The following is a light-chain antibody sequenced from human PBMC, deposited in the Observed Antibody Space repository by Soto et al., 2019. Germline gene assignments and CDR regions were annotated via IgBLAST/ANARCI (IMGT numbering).Light chain of an antibody. J-gene: IGKJ1*01. Sequence: EIVLTQSPATLSLSPGERATLSCRASQSVSRFFAWYQQKPGQAPRLLIYNASNRATDIPARFSGSGSGTDFTLTISSLEPEDSAVYYCQQRINWPRTFGQGTKVEIK. CDR1: QSVSRF. V-gene: IGKV3-11*01. CDR2: NAS. CDR3: QQRINWPRT.